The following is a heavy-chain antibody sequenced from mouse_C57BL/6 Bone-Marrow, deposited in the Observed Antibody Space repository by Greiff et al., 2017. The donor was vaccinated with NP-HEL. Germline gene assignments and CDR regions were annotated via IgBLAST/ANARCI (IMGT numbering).Heavy chain of an antibody. CDR1: GFTFTDYY. CDR3: ARWGGYYAMDY. V-gene: IGHV7-3*01. J-gene: IGHJ4*01. CDR2: IRNKANGYTT. Sequence: EVKLQESGGGLVQPGGSLSLSCAASGFTFTDYYMSWVRQPPGKALEWLGFIRNKANGYTTEYSASVKGRFTISRDTSQSILYLQRKALRAEDSATYYCARWGGYYAMDYWGQGTSVTVSS.